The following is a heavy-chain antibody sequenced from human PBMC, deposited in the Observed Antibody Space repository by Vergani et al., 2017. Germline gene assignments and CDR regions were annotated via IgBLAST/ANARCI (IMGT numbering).Heavy chain of an antibody. CDR1: GFTFSSYA. CDR2: ISGSGGST. J-gene: IGHJ3*02. CDR3: AKEKYYYDSSGYYADHDAFDI. D-gene: IGHD3-22*01. Sequence: VQLLESGGGLVQPGGSLRLSCAASGFTFSSYAMSWARHAPGTGLEWVSAISGSGGSTYYADSVKGRFTISRDNSKNTLYLQMNSLRAEDTAVYYCAKEKYYYDSSGYYADHDAFDIWGQGTMVTVSS. V-gene: IGHV3-23*01.